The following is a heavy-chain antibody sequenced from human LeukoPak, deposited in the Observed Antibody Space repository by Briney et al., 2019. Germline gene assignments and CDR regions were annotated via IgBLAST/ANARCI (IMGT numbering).Heavy chain of an antibody. CDR3: ARPQYYYDSSGYMADFPPYYFDY. J-gene: IGHJ4*02. V-gene: IGHV5-51*01. CDR1: GYSFTNYW. D-gene: IGHD3-22*01. CDR2: IYPGDSDT. Sequence: GESLKISCKGSGYSFTNYWIGWVRQMPGKGLEWMGIIYPGDSDTRYSPSFQGQVTISADKSISTAYLQWSSLKASDTAMYYCARPQYYYDSSGYMADFPPYYFDYWGQGTLVTVSS.